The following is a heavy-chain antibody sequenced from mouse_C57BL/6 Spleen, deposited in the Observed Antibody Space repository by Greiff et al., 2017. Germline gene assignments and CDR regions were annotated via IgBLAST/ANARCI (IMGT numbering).Heavy chain of an antibody. CDR1: GYTFTDYE. Sequence: VQLQESGAELVRPGASVTLSCKASGYTFTDYEMHWVKQTPVHGLEWIGAIDPETGGTAYNQKFKGKAILTADKSSSTAYMELRSLTSEDSAVYYCTNHNYVDAMDYWGQGTSVTVSS. D-gene: IGHD1-2*01. CDR3: TNHNYVDAMDY. J-gene: IGHJ4*01. CDR2: IDPETGGT. V-gene: IGHV1-15*01.